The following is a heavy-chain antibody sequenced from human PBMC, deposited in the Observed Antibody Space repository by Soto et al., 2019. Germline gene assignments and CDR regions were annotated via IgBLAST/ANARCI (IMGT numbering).Heavy chain of an antibody. V-gene: IGHV4-39*01. Sequence: QLQLQESGPGLVKPSETLSLTCSVSGGPFSSGNYYWGWVRQPPGKGLEWLAAIHYSGKTSYNPSLRTRVPISVDTSRKQCSLDLSSVTAADTAVHYCARIHNAIDGDDALDTWGQGTRVIVSS. D-gene: IGHD3-10*01. J-gene: IGHJ3*02. CDR3: ARIHNAIDGDDALDT. CDR2: IHYSGKT. CDR1: GGPFSSGNYY.